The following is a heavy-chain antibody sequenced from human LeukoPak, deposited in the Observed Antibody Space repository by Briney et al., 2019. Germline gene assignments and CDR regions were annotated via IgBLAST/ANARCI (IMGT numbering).Heavy chain of an antibody. CDR2: MNPNSGNT. V-gene: IGHV1-8*01. CDR1: GYTFTGYD. J-gene: IGHJ4*02. Sequence: ASVKVSCKASGYTFTGYDINWVLQATGQGLEWMGWMNPNSGNTGYAQKFQGRVTMTRNTSISTAYMELSSLRSEDTAVYYCARGRWYYDSSGPYDYWGQGTLVTVSS. CDR3: ARGRWYYDSSGPYDY. D-gene: IGHD3-22*01.